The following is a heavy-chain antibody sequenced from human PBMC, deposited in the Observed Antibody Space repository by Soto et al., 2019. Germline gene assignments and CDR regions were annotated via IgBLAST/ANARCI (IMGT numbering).Heavy chain of an antibody. CDR3: AKLSSSSWYWFDP. CDR1: GFTFSSYA. D-gene: IGHD6-13*01. J-gene: IGHJ5*02. V-gene: IGHV3-23*01. CDR2: ISGSGGST. Sequence: EVQLLESGGGLVQPGGSLRLSCAASGFTFSSYAMSWVRQARGKGLELVSAISGSGGSTYYVVSVKGRFTISRDNSNNTLYLQMKSLRAEDTAVYYGAKLSSSSWYWFDPWGQGTLVTFSS.